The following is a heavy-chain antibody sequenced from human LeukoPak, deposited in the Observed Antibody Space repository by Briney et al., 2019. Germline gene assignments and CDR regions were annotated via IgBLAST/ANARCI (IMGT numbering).Heavy chain of an antibody. Sequence: GGSLRLSCAASGFTFSNYWMSWVRQAPGKGLEWVANIKQDGSEKYYVDSVKGRFIISRDNAKNSLYLQMNSLRAEDSAVYYCAREDYRDYNYWGQGTLAIVSS. V-gene: IGHV3-7*01. D-gene: IGHD4-17*01. J-gene: IGHJ4*02. CDR1: GFTFSNYW. CDR3: AREDYRDYNY. CDR2: IKQDGSEK.